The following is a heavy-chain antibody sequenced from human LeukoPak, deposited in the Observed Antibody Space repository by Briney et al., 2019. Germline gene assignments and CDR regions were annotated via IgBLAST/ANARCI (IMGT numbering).Heavy chain of an antibody. J-gene: IGHJ4*02. CDR1: GYTFTNYA. CDR2: IIPIFGTA. D-gene: IGHD3-10*01. Sequence: SVKVSCKASGYTFTNYAMNWVRQAPGQGLEWMGGIIPIFGTANYAQKFQGRVTITADESTSTAYMELSSLRSEDTAVYYCASAHSSMVPFDYWGQGTLVTVSS. V-gene: IGHV1-69*13. CDR3: ASAHSSMVPFDY.